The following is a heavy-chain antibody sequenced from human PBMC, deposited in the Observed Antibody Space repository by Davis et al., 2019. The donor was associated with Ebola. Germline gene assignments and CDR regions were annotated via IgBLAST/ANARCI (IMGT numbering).Heavy chain of an antibody. CDR3: ASVEMATAPGAFDI. CDR2: INSDGSST. V-gene: IGHV3-74*01. J-gene: IGHJ3*02. CDR1: GFTFSSYS. D-gene: IGHD5-24*01. Sequence: GESLKISCAASGFTFSSYSMNWVRQAPGKGLVWVSRINSDGSSTSYADSVKGRFTISRDNAKNTLYLQMNSLRAEDTAVYYCASVEMATAPGAFDIWGQGTMVTVSS.